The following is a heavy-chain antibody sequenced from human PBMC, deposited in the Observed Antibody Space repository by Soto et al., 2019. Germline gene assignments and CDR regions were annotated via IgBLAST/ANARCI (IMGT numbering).Heavy chain of an antibody. CDR2: INAGNGNT. CDR1: GYTFTIYT. Sequence: ASVKVSCKVSGYTFTIYTLHWVRQAPGQRLEWMGWINAGNGNTKNSQRFQGRVSFTRDTSATTVSMELSSLGSEDTAVYYCARGGGSSFFDYWGQGALVTVSS. J-gene: IGHJ4*02. V-gene: IGHV1-3*01. CDR3: ARGGGSSFFDY. D-gene: IGHD1-26*01.